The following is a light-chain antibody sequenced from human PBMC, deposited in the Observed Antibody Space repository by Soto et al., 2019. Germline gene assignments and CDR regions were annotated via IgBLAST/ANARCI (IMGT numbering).Light chain of an antibody. V-gene: IGKV1-5*03. CDR1: QSIGSW. CDR2: EAS. J-gene: IGKJ4*01. Sequence: DIQMTQSPSTLSACVGDRVTVTCRAGQSIGSWLAWYQQRPGKAPNLLIYEASILQSGVPSRFSGSGSGTEFTLTITSLQPDDFATYYCQQYITYPLTFGGGTKVEIK. CDR3: QQYITYPLT.